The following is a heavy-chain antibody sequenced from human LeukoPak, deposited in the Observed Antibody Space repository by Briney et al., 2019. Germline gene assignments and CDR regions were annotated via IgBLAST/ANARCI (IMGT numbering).Heavy chain of an antibody. CDR1: GYTFTSYG. CDR2: ISAYNGNT. CDR3: ARDKAILWFGELLYGYLDAFDI. J-gene: IGHJ3*02. Sequence: ASLKVSCKASGYTFTSYGISWVRQAPGQGLEWMGWISAYNGNTNYAQKLQGRVTMTTDTSTSTAYMELRSLRSDDTAVYYCARDKAILWFGELLYGYLDAFDIWGQGTMVTVSS. D-gene: IGHD3-10*01. V-gene: IGHV1-18*01.